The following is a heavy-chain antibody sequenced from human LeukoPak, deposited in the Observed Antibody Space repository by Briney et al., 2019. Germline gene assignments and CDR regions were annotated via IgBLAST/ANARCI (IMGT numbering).Heavy chain of an antibody. CDR2: IYHSGRT. D-gene: IGHD1-26*01. V-gene: IGHV4-39*07. CDR3: ARDREVGATGYYFDY. CDR1: GGSISSSNYC. J-gene: IGHJ4*02. Sequence: PSETLSLTCTVSGGSISSSNYCWGWIRQPPGKGLEWIGEIYHSGRTNYNPSHKSRVTISVDKSKNQFSLKLSSVTAADTAVYYCARDREVGATGYYFDYWGQGTLVTVSS.